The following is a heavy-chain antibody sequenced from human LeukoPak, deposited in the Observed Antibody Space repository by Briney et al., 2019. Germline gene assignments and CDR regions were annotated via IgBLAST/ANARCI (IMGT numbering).Heavy chain of an antibody. D-gene: IGHD2/OR15-2a*01. CDR3: ASILGYGMDV. Sequence: GGSLRLSCAASGFTFSSYAMHWVRQAPGKGLEWVAVISYDGSNKYYADSVKGRFTISRDNSKNTLYLQMNSLRAEDTAVYYCASILGYGMDVWGQGTTVTVSS. CDR1: GFTFSSYA. V-gene: IGHV3-30*04. J-gene: IGHJ6*02. CDR2: ISYDGSNK.